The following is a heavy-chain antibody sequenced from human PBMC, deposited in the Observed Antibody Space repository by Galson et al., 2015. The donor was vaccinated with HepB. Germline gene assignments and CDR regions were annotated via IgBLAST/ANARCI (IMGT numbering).Heavy chain of an antibody. V-gene: IGHV3-48*01. CDR1: GFTFSSYS. CDR3: ARAADHYFGY. Sequence: SLRLSCAASGFTFSSYSMNWVRQAPGKGLEWVSYISSSSTIYYADSVKGRFTISRDNAKNSLYLQMNSLRAEDTAVYYCARAADHYFGYWGQGTLVTVSS. CDR2: ISSSSTI. J-gene: IGHJ4*02.